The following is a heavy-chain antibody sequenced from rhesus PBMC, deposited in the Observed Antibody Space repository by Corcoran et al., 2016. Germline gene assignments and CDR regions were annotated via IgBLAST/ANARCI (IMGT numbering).Heavy chain of an antibody. CDR1: GVPISSYW. J-gene: IGHJ3*01. CDR3: ARAREGSWNAFDL. Sequence: QVQLQESGPGLVKPSETLSLTCAVSGVPISSYWWRWIRPSPGKGLEWIGEINGHSDSTNYNPSLKGHITLSKDASKNQFSLKLNSVTAADTAVYYCARAREGSWNAFDLWGQGLRVTVSS. V-gene: IGHV4-80*01. D-gene: IGHD6-25*01. CDR2: INGHSDST.